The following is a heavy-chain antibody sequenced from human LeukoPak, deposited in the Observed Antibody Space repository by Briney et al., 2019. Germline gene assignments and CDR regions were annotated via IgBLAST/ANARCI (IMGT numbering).Heavy chain of an antibody. CDR3: ARDHDYAGNFDY. D-gene: IGHD4-23*01. CDR1: GFTFSSYW. Sequence: PGGSLRLSCAASGFTFSSYWKHWVRQAPEKGLVWVSRINSDGSSTSYADSVKGRFTISRDNAKNTLYLQMNSLRAEDTAVYYCARDHDYAGNFDYWGQGTLVTVSS. J-gene: IGHJ4*02. V-gene: IGHV3-74*01. CDR2: INSDGSST.